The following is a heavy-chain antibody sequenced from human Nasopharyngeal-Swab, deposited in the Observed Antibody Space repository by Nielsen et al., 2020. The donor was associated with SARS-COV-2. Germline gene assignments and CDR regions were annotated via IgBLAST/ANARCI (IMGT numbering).Heavy chain of an antibody. CDR1: GYTFTSYY. CDR2: INPSGGST. J-gene: IGHJ6*02. Sequence: ASVKVSCKASGYTFTSYYMHWVRQAPGQGVEWMGIINPSGGSTNYAQKFQGRVTITADKSTSTAYMELSSLRSEDAAVYYCASCIVATAYGPSHYYYYAMDVWGQGTTVTVSS. CDR3: ASCIVATAYGPSHYYYYAMDV. D-gene: IGHD5-12*01. V-gene: IGHV1-46*01.